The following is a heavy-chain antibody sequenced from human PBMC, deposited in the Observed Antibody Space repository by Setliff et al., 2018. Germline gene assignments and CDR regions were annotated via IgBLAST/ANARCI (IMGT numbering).Heavy chain of an antibody. D-gene: IGHD2-21*02. CDR2: IGHTGSI. CDR1: GYSISSGYI. V-gene: IGHV4-38-2*02. Sequence: SETLSLPCTVSGYSISSGYIWGWIRQPPGKGLEWVGNIGHTGSINYNPSLKSRLTISRDTSKNQVSPKLNSVTATDTAVYYCARDLGHGGDADYWGQGILVTVSS. J-gene: IGHJ4*02. CDR3: ARDLGHGGDADY.